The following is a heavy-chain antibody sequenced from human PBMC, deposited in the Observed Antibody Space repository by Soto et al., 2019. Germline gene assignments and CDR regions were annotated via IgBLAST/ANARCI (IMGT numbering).Heavy chain of an antibody. CDR2: IIPIFATT. D-gene: IGHD2-2*01. J-gene: IGHJ4*02. Sequence: QVQLVQSGAEVKKPGSSVKVSCKASGGTFSSYTISWVRQAPGQGLEWMGGIIPIFATTNYAQKFQGRVTIPGDESTSTPYRELGSRRSEARAVYYGAGGFCISTSCNGRTDSGGQGPLVPVSS. CDR1: GGTFSSYT. CDR3: AGGFCISTSCNGRTDS. V-gene: IGHV1-69*12.